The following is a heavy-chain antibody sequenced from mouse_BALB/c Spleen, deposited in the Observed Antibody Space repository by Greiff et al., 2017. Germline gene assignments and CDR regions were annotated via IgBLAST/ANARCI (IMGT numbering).Heavy chain of an antibody. CDR1: GYTFTSYW. V-gene: IGHV1-7*01. Sequence: QVHVKQSGAELAKPGASVKMSCKASGYTFTSYWMHWVKQRPGQGLEWIGYINPSTGYTEYNQKFKDKATLTADKSSSTAYMQLSSLTSEDSAVYYCASLTLYYFDYWGQGTTLTVSS. D-gene: IGHD4-1*01. J-gene: IGHJ2*01. CDR2: INPSTGYT. CDR3: ASLTLYYFDY.